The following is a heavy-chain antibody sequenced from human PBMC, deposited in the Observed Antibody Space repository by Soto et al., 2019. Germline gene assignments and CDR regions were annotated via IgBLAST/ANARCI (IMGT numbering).Heavy chain of an antibody. CDR1: GGSISSGGYY. Sequence: SETLSLTCTVSGGSISSGGYYWSWIRQHPGKGLEWIGYIYYSGSTYYNPSLKSRVTISVDTSKNQFSLKLSSVTAADTAVYYCARDSGGYEYGMDVWGQGTTVTVSS. CDR3: ARDSGGYEYGMDV. V-gene: IGHV4-31*03. D-gene: IGHD3-10*01. CDR2: IYYSGST. J-gene: IGHJ6*02.